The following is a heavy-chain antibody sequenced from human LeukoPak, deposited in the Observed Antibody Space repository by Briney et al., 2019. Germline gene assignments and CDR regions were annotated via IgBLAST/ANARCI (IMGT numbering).Heavy chain of an antibody. CDR1: GFTFSAYA. CDR2: IKRDGGEK. V-gene: IGHV3-7*05. D-gene: IGHD2-2*01. Sequence: PGGSLRLSCEASGFTFSAYAMTWVRQAPGKGLEWVANIKRDGGEKHYVDSVEGRFTISRDNAKNSVYLQMNSLRGEDTAVYYCAKGGSPSCYSSSGYWGQGTLVTVSS. J-gene: IGHJ4*02. CDR3: AKGGSPSCYSSSGY.